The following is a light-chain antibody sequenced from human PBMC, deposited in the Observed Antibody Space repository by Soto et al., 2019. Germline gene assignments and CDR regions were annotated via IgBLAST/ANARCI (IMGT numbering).Light chain of an antibody. CDR3: SSHAGINNVV. CDR1: SSDVGGYNY. CDR2: EVT. V-gene: IGLV2-8*02. Sequence: QSALTQPPSASRSPGQSVTISCTGTSSDVGGYNYVSWYQQHPGKAPKLMIYEVTKRPSGVPDRFSGSKSGNTASLTVSGLQAEDEADYYCSSHAGINNVVFGGGTQLTVL. J-gene: IGLJ3*02.